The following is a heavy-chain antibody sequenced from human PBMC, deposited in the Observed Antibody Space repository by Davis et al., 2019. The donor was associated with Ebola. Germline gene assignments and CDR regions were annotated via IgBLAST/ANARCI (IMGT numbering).Heavy chain of an antibody. CDR3: ARYLSDDFWSGCSDY. CDR1: GFPFSSYW. CDR2: IKQDGSEK. Sequence: GGSLRLSCAASGFPFSSYWMSWVRQAPGKGLEWVANIKQDGSEKYYVDSVKGRFTISRDNAKNSLYLQMNSLRAEDTAVYYCARYLSDDFWSGCSDYWGQGTLVTVSS. J-gene: IGHJ4*02. D-gene: IGHD3-3*01. V-gene: IGHV3-7*03.